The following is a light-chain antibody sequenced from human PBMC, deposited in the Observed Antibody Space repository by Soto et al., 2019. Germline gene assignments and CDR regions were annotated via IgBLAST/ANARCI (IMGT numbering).Light chain of an antibody. CDR3: MQGLQTLPT. CDR1: QSLLHSDGYNY. V-gene: IGKV2-28*01. CDR2: LTP. Sequence: DIVMTQSPLSLPVTPGEPASISCRSSQSLLHSDGYNYLDWYLQKPGQSPQLLIYLTPKRASGVPDRFSGSGSGTDFILKISRVEAEDVGVYYCMQGLQTLPTFGPGTKVHIK. J-gene: IGKJ3*01.